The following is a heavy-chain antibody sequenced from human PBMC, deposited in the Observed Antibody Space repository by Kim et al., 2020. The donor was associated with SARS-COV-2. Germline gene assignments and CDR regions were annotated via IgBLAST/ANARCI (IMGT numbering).Heavy chain of an antibody. CDR2: IYYSGST. CDR3: ARDRYRHGMDV. J-gene: IGHJ6*02. D-gene: IGHD2-2*02. V-gene: IGHV4-59*01. CDR1: GGSISSYY. Sequence: SETLSLTCTVSGGSISSYYWSWIRQPPGKGLEWIGYIYYSGSTNYNPSLKSRVTISVDTSKNQFSLKLSSVTAADTAVYYCARDRYRHGMDVWGQGTTVTVSS.